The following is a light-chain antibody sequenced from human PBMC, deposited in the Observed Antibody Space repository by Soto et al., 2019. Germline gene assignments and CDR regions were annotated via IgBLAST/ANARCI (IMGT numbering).Light chain of an antibody. CDR2: GAS. V-gene: IGKV3-20*01. CDR3: QQYANLPWT. CDR1: QNVDSSL. J-gene: IGKJ1*01. Sequence: EIVLTQSPVTLSLSPGERAALFCRASQNVDSSLLAWYQQKPGQAPRLLIDGASSRTIGIPDRFSGSGSGTDFTLIISRLEPEDFAVYYCQQYANLPWTFVLGTKVELK.